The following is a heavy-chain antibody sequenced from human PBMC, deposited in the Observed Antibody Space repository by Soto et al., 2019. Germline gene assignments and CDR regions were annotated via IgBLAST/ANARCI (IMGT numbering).Heavy chain of an antibody. CDR1: GYTFTSYD. CDR3: ASGIIYYDFWSGYYKPYYYGMDV. V-gene: IGHV1-8*01. D-gene: IGHD3-3*01. Sequence: ASVKVSCKASGYTFTSYDINWVRQATGQGLEWMGWMNPNSGNTGYAQKFQGRVTMTRNTSISTAYMELSSLRSEDTAVYYCASGIIYYDFWSGYYKPYYYGMDVWGQETTVTVSS. CDR2: MNPNSGNT. J-gene: IGHJ6*02.